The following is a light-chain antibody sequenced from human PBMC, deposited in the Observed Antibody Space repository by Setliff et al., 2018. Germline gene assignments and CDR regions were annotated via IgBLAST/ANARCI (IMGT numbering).Light chain of an antibody. CDR1: SSDVGGYDY. V-gene: IGLV2-14*01. CDR2: DVT. CDR3: SSYKNTNKNV. J-gene: IGLJ1*01. Sequence: QSALTQPAAVSRSPGQSNTISCTGTSSDVGGYDYVSWYQQHPGKAPKLIIYDVTKRPSGVSSRFSGSKSGNTASLTISGLQAEDEADYFCSSYKNTNKNVFGTGTKVTV.